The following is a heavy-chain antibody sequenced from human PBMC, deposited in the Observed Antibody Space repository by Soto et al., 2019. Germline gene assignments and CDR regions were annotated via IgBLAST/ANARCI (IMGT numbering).Heavy chain of an antibody. Sequence: SGESSGWISTNLWMHWVRQVPGKGRVWVSRIDTSGSSTSYADSVKGRFTISRDNAKNTVSLQMNSLRAEDTGVYYCAKDRRYFDLWTRGPLSTVSA. CDR3: AKDRRYFDL. V-gene: IGHV3-74*01. J-gene: IGHJ4*02. CDR1: GWISTNLW. D-gene: IGHD1-20*01. CDR2: IDTSGSST.